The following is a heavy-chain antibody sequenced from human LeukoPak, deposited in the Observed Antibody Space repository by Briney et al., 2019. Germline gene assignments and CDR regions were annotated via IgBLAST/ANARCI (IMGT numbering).Heavy chain of an antibody. Sequence: GGSLRLSCAASGFTFSSYGMHWVRQAPGKGLEWVAFIRYDGSNKYYADSVKGRFTISRDNAKNSLYLQMNSLRAEDTAVYYCAREAVVAATLIDYWGQGTLVTVSS. CDR3: AREAVVAATLIDY. V-gene: IGHV3-30*02. CDR1: GFTFSSYG. D-gene: IGHD2-15*01. J-gene: IGHJ4*02. CDR2: IRYDGSNK.